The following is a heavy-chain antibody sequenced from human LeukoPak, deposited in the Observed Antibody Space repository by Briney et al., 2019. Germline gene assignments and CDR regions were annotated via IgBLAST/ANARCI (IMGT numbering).Heavy chain of an antibody. V-gene: IGHV5-51*01. CDR3: ARRRYCNSTSCYAGAFDI. D-gene: IGHD2-2*01. J-gene: IGHJ3*02. CDR2: IYPGDSDT. CDR1: GYSLTTHW. Sequence: GESLKISCKGSGYSLTTHWIAWVRQMPGKGLEWMGIIYPGDSDTRYRPSFKGQVTISAEKSISTAYLQWSGLEASDTAMYYCARRRYCNSTSCYAGAFDIWGQGTMVTVSS.